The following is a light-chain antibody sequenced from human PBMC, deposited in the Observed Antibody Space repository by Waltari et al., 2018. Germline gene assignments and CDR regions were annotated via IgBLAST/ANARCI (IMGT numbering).Light chain of an antibody. J-gene: IGLJ1*01. CDR1: SSDVGGYKS. Sequence: QSALTQAASVSGSPGQSITISCTGTSSDVGGYKSVSWYQQHPGKAPIGLLDDFPNRPSGVANRFSGSKSGNTASLTISGLQAEDEADYYCSAYTRSGTYVFGTGTKVTVL. CDR2: DFP. CDR3: SAYTRSGTYV. V-gene: IGLV2-14*03.